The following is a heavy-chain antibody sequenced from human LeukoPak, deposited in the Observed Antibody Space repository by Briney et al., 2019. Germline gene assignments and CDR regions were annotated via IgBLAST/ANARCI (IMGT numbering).Heavy chain of an antibody. CDR2: IYTDGST. CDR3: ARDAYYYESSGYYNSDY. D-gene: IGHD3-22*01. V-gene: IGHV4-4*07. CDR1: GGSISSYY. J-gene: IGHJ4*02. Sequence: SETLSLTCTVSGGSISSYYWSWIRQPAGKGLGWIGRIYTDGSTYYHPSLKSRVTMSVDTSKNQFSLKLTSVTAADTAVYYCARDAYYYESSGYYNSDYWGQGTLVTVSS.